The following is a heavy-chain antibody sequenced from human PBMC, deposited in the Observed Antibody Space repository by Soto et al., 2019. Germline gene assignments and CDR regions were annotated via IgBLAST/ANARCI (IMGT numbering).Heavy chain of an antibody. D-gene: IGHD3-22*01. CDR1: GGSISSGGYS. CDR3: ASLASALDSSGYPARYYFEY. J-gene: IGHJ4*02. CDR2: IYYSGST. Sequence: PSETLSLTCAVSGGSISSGGYSWSWIRQPPGKGLEWIGYIYYSGSTYYNPSLKSRVTISVDTSKNQFSLKLSSVTAADTAVYYCASLASALDSSGYPARYYFEYWGQGTLVTVSS. V-gene: IGHV4-30-2*05.